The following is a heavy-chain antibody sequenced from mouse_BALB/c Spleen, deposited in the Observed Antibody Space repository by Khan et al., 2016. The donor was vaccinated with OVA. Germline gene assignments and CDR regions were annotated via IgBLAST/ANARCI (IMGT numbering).Heavy chain of an antibody. D-gene: IGHD2-14*01. J-gene: IGHJ4*01. CDR2: INTYTGEP. Sequence: QVQLKQSGPELKKPGETVKISCKASGYTFTNYGMNWVKQAPGKGLKWMGFINTYTGEPTYADDFKGRFAFSLETSASTAYLQINNLKNEDTSTDFWARGGYSGTRDYWGQGTSVTVSS. CDR1: GYTFTNYG. V-gene: IGHV9-3-1*01. CDR3: ARGGYSGTRDY.